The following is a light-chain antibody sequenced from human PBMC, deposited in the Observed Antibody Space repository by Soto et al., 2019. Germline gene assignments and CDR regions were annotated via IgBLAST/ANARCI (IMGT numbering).Light chain of an antibody. CDR1: SSNIGGNS. J-gene: IGLJ1*01. V-gene: IGLV1-51*01. CDR2: DDN. CDR3: GSWDSSLSAYV. Sequence: QSVRTQPPSVSAAPGQKDTISSSGSSSNIGGNSVSWYQQLPGTAPKLLIYDDNKRPSGIPDRFSDSKSGTSATLGITGFQTGDEADYYCGSWDSSLSAYVFGTGSKVT.